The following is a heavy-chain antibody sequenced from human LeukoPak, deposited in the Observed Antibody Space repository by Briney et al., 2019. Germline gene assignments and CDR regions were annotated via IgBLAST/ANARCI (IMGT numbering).Heavy chain of an antibody. CDR2: LNPNSGDT. J-gene: IGHJ4*02. CDR1: GGTFSSYA. CDR3: ARGRNIEMTTMSGGSDY. Sequence: ASVKVSYKASGGTFSSYAISWVRQAPGQGLEWMGWLNPNSGDTNYAQKFQGRVSMTRDSSISTAYMDLSDLRSDDTAVYSCARGRNIEMTTMSGGSDYWGQGTLVTVSS. V-gene: IGHV1-2*02. D-gene: IGHD5-24*01.